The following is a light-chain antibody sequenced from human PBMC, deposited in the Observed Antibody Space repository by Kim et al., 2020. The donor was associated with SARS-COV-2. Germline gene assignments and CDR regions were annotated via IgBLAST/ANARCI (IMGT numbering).Light chain of an antibody. CDR2: RDN. J-gene: IGLJ3*02. V-gene: IGLV10-54*01. CDR1: GNNVGDLG. CDR3: SAWDKSLNVWV. Sequence: QTAALTCTGNGNNVGDLGAAWLQQHPGHPPKLLSYRDNSRPSGVSERLSASRSANTASLTITGLQPEDEADYYCSAWDKSLNVWVFGGGTKLTVL.